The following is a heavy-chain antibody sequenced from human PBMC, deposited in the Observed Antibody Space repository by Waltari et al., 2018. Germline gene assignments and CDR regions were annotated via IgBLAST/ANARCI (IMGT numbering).Heavy chain of an antibody. CDR2: IVVGSGNT. CDR1: GFTFTSSA. V-gene: IGHV1-58*02. CDR3: AADDLSTGSLEVPPYY. Sequence: QMQLVQSGPEVKKPGTSVKVSCKASGFTFTSSAMQWVRPARRQRLEWIGWIVVGSGNTNYAQKFQERVTITRDMSTSTAYMELSSLRSEDTAVYYCAADDLSTGSLEVPPYYWGQGTLVTVSS. D-gene: IGHD1-26*01. J-gene: IGHJ4*02.